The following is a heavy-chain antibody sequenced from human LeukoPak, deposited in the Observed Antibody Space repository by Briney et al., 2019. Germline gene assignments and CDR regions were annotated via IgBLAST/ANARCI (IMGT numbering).Heavy chain of an antibody. Sequence: VASVKVSCKASGGTFSSYAISWVRQAPGQGLEWMGGIIPIFGTANYAQKFQGRVTITADESTSTAYMELSSLRSEDTAVYYCARTTFNCGGDCYSPYYFDYWGQGTLVTVSS. D-gene: IGHD2-21*02. CDR3: ARTTFNCGGDCYSPYYFDY. CDR1: GGTFSSYA. CDR2: IIPIFGTA. V-gene: IGHV1-69*13. J-gene: IGHJ4*02.